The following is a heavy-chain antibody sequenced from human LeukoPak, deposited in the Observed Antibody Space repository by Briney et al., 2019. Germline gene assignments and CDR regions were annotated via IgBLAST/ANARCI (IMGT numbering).Heavy chain of an antibody. CDR1: GGNFNTFA. V-gene: IGHV1-69*06. D-gene: IGHD7-27*01. J-gene: IGHJ1*01. CDR2: IIPIFGTG. Sequence: SVKVSCKASGGNFNTFAIGWVRQAPGQGLEWMGGIIPIFGTGNYAQKFQGRVTITADKSTNTAYMELSSLKSEDTAVYYCARDHDLTGTYEYLKYWGQGTLVAVSS. CDR3: ARDHDLTGTYEYLKY.